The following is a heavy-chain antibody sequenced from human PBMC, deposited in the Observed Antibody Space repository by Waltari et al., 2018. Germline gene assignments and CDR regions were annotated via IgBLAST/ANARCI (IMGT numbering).Heavy chain of an antibody. J-gene: IGHJ4*02. D-gene: IGHD3-10*01. CDR1: GYTFMDYV. CDR2: IDPEDGET. Sequence: EVELVQSGAEVKKPGATVKLPCKASGYTFMDYVMHWGQQAPGKGLEWMGRIDPEDGETVYSEKFQGRVTITADTSTDTAYMELSSLTSGDTAVYYCAPLPGGSGQTFDYWGQGTLVTVSS. CDR3: APLPGGSGQTFDY. V-gene: IGHV1-69-2*01.